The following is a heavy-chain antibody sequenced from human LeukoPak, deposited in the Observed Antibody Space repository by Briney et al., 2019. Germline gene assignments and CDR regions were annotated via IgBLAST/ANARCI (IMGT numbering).Heavy chain of an antibody. D-gene: IGHD4-17*01. CDR3: SKDRSTVTTGEFDY. CDR1: GFTFDDYA. V-gene: IGHV3-9*03. J-gene: IGHJ4*02. Sequence: QPGRSLRLSCAASGFTFDDYAMHWVRQTPGKGLEGVSGISWNSGIIGYADSVKGRFTIPRDNAKNSLYLQMNSLRAEDMALYYCSKDRSTVTTGEFDYWGQGTLVTVSS. CDR2: ISWNSGII.